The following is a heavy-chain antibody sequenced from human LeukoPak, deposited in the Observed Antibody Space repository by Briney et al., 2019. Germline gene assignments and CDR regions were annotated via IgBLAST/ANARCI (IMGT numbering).Heavy chain of an antibody. CDR3: AKDGLYCGGDCYPTNFDY. D-gene: IGHD2-21*02. J-gene: IGHJ4*02. V-gene: IGHV3-23*01. CDR1: GFTFSSYA. CDR2: ISGSGGST. Sequence: PGGSLRLSCAASGFTFSSYAMSWVRQAPGKGLEWVSAISGSGGSTYYADSVKGRFTISRDNSKNTLYLQMNSLRAEDTAVYYCAKDGLYCGGDCYPTNFDYWGQGALVTVSS.